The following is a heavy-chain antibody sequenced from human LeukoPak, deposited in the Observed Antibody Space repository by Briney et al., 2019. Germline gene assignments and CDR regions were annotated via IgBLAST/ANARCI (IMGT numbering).Heavy chain of an antibody. Sequence: GGSLRLSCAASGFTVSSNYMSWVRQAPGKGLEWVSAIYSVGSTYYADSVKGRFTISRDNSKSTLYLQMNSLRAEDTAVYYCGGSSSDYYYYGMDVWGQGTTVTVSS. V-gene: IGHV3-53*01. CDR3: GGSSSDYYYYGMDV. J-gene: IGHJ6*02. CDR2: IYSVGST. CDR1: GFTVSSNY. D-gene: IGHD6-6*01.